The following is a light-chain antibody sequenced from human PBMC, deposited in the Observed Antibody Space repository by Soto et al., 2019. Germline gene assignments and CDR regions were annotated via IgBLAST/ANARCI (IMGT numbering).Light chain of an antibody. J-gene: IGLJ2*01. Sequence: QLVLTQSPSASASLGASVKLTCTLSSGHSSYAIAWHQQQPEKGPRYLMKLNSDGSHSKGDGTPDRFSGSSSGAERYLTISSLQSEDEADYYCQTWMVFGGGTKLTVL. V-gene: IGLV4-69*01. CDR1: SGHSSYA. CDR3: QTWMV. CDR2: LNSDGSH.